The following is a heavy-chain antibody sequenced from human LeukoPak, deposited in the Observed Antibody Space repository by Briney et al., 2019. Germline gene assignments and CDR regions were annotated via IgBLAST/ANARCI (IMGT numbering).Heavy chain of an antibody. CDR3: TTLLWFGESTQYFDY. D-gene: IGHD3-10*01. V-gene: IGHV3-15*01. J-gene: IGHJ4*02. CDR1: GFTFSNAW. Sequence: PGGSLRLSCAASGFTFSNAWMSWVRQAPGKGLEWVGRIKSKTDGATPDYAAPVKGRFTISRDDSKNTLYLQMNSLKTEDTAVYYCTTLLWFGESTQYFDYWGQGTLVTVSS. CDR2: IKSKTDGATP.